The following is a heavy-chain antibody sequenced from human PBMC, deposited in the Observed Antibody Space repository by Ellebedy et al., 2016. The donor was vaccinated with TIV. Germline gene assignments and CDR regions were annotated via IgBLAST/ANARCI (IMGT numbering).Heavy chain of an antibody. J-gene: IGHJ4*02. V-gene: IGHV4-59*01. Sequence: MPSETLSLTCSVSGVSISDYYWSWIRQPPGQGLEWIGYVYHTGSTNYNPSLRSRVTLAVYTPKNEFSLKLSSVTTADTAIYYCARDGVEDYFDYWGQGLLVTVSS. CDR2: VYHTGST. CDR1: GVSISDYY. CDR3: ARDGVEDYFDY. D-gene: IGHD3-10*01.